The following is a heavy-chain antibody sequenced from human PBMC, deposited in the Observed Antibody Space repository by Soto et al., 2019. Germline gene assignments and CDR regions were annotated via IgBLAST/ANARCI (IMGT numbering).Heavy chain of an antibody. V-gene: IGHV5-51*01. D-gene: IGHD1-26*01. CDR3: SRLDEWGSPLNSGQDY. CDR2: IYPGNSET. CDR1: GYRFTAYW. Sequence: PGESLKISCSTSGYRFTAYWIGWVRQMSGQGLEWMGIIYPGNSETIYSPSFEGQVTISADKSIGTAYLQWSSLKASDSAMYYCSRLDEWGSPLNSGQDYWGQGTLVTVSS. J-gene: IGHJ4*02.